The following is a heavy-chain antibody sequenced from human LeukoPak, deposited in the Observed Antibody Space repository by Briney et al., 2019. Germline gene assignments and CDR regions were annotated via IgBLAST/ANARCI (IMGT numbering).Heavy chain of an antibody. CDR1: GGSISSNY. CDR3: ARDGGDSSHQLDY. J-gene: IGHJ4*02. Sequence: ETLSLTCTVSGGSISSNYMSWVRQAPGKGLEWVSVIYSGGSTYYADSVKGRFTISRDNSKNTLYLQMNSLRAEDTAVYYCARDGGDSSHQLDYWGQGTLVTVSS. V-gene: IGHV3-53*01. D-gene: IGHD3-16*01. CDR2: IYSGGST.